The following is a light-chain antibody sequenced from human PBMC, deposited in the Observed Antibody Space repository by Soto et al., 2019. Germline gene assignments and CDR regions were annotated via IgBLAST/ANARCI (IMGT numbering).Light chain of an antibody. CDR2: GAS. CDR3: QQYGSSPPELT. V-gene: IGKV3-20*01. J-gene: IGKJ4*01. Sequence: EIGLTQSQGTLSLSPGERATLSCRASQSVSSSYLAWYQQKPGQAPRLLIYGASSRATGIPDRFSGSGSGTDFTLTISRLEPEDFAVYYCQQYGSSPPELTFGGGTKVAIK. CDR1: QSVSSSY.